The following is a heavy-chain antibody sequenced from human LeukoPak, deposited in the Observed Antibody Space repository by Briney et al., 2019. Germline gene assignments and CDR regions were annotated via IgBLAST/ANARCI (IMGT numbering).Heavy chain of an antibody. CDR2: IYPSGST. D-gene: IGHD2-21*01. CDR3: ARRDHYYFFMDV. J-gene: IGHJ6*03. V-gene: IGHV4-4*09. CDR1: GGSIDGDY. Sequence: PSETLSLTCSVSGGSIDGDYWSWIRQPPGKGLEWIGYIYPSGSTYYNPSLKSRVTISVDTSNNQFSLRLSSVTAADTAVYYCARRDHYYFFMDVWGKGTTVTVSS.